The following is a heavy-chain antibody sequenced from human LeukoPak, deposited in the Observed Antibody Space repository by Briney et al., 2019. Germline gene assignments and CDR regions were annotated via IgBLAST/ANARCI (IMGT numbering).Heavy chain of an antibody. CDR1: GFTFSSYA. D-gene: IGHD5-24*01. J-gene: IGHJ4*02. Sequence: PSGGSLRLSCAASGFTFSSYAVSWVRQAPGKGLEWVSAISGSGGSTYYADSVKGRFTTSRDNSKNTLYLQMNSLRDDDTARYYCARGWATIPDWGQGSLVIVSS. V-gene: IGHV3-23*01. CDR2: ISGSGGST. CDR3: ARGWATIPD.